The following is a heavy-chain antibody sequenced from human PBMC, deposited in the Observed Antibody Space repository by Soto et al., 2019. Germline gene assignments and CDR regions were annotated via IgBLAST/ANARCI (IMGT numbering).Heavy chain of an antibody. V-gene: IGHV1-18*01. Sequence: QVQLVQYGAEVKKPGASVKVSCKASGYSCTSYAISWVRQARGQGLEWMGWISAYNGNTNYAQKLQGRVTMTTDTSTSTAYMELTSLRSDDTAVYYCAREGYFDWLGYYYYGMDVWGQGTTVTVSS. D-gene: IGHD3-9*01. CDR2: ISAYNGNT. CDR3: AREGYFDWLGYYYYGMDV. J-gene: IGHJ6*02. CDR1: GYSCTSYA.